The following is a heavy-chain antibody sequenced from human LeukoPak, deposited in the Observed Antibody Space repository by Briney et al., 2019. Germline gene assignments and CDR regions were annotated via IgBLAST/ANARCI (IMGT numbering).Heavy chain of an antibody. D-gene: IGHD2-15*01. J-gene: IGHJ4*02. CDR1: GFTFSSYA. Sequence: PGGSLRLSCAASGFTFSSYAMHWVRQAPGKGLEYVSAISSNGGSTYYANSVKGRFPISRDNSKNTLYLQMGSLRAEDMAVYYCARGRYCSGGSCLLDYWGQGTLVTVSS. V-gene: IGHV3-64*01. CDR2: ISSNGGST. CDR3: ARGRYCSGGSCLLDY.